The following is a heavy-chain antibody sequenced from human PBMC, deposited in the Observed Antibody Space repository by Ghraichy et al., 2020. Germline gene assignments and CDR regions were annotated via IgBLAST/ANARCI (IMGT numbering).Heavy chain of an antibody. V-gene: IGHV3-23*01. D-gene: IGHD3-16*01. CDR2: ISGSGGST. CDR3: ATPQVDYWGAFVDY. Sequence: LSLTCAASGFTFSSYAMSWVRQAPGKGLEWVSAISGSGGSTYYADSVKGRFTISRDNSKNTLYLQMNSLRAEHTAVYYCATPQVDYWGAFVDYWGQGTLVTVSS. J-gene: IGHJ4*02. CDR1: GFTFSSYA.